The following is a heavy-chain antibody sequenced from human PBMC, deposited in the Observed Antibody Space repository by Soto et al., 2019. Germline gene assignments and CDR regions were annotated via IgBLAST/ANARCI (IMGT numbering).Heavy chain of an antibody. CDR2: INSDGSHT. CDR3: AGGMAGLDV. V-gene: IGHV3-74*01. Sequence: DVQLVESGGGVVQPGGSLRLSCAASGLSFNIYWMHWVRQVPGKGLVWLARINSDGSHTIYVDSVKGRFTISRDNAKNTVFLQMDSLGDEDTGVSYCAGGMAGLDVWGQGTTVTVSS. J-gene: IGHJ6*02. CDR1: GLSFNIYW.